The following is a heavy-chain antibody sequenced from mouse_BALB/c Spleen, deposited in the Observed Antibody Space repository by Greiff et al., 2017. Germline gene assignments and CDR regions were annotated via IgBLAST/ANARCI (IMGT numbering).Heavy chain of an antibody. D-gene: IGHD2-4*01. J-gene: IGHJ1*01. Sequence: VQLQQSGPELVKPGASVRISCKASGYTFTSYYIHWVKQRPGQGLEWIGWIYPGNVNTKYNEKFKGKATLTADKSSSTAYMQLSSLTSEDSAVYFCARGHYDFWYFDVWGAGTTVTVSS. V-gene: IGHV1S56*01. CDR1: GYTFTSYY. CDR3: ARGHYDFWYFDV. CDR2: IYPGNVNT.